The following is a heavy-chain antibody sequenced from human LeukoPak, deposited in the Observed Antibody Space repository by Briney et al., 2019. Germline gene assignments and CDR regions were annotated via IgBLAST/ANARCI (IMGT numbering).Heavy chain of an antibody. CDR1: GFTFSNAW. J-gene: IGHJ6*02. D-gene: IGHD3-10*01. CDR2: IKSRTDGGTT. Sequence: WGSLRLSCAASGFTFSNAWMGWVRQAPGKGLEWVGRIKSRTDGGTTDYAAPVKGRFTISRDDSKNTLYLQMNSLKTEDTAVYYCTKPDLLWFGEDVWGQGTTVTVSS. CDR3: TKPDLLWFGEDV. V-gene: IGHV3-15*01.